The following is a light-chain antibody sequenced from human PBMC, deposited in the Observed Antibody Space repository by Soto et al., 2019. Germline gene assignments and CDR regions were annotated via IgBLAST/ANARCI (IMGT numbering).Light chain of an antibody. V-gene: IGLV2-14*01. CDR2: EVS. CDR3: SSYTRSSTLLYV. Sequence: QSVLAQPPSVSGAPGQRVTISCTGTSSNIGAGYDVHWYQQHPGKAPKLMIYEVSNRPSGVSNRFSGSKSGNTASLTISGLQAEDEADYYCSSYTRSSTLLYVFGTGTKVTVL. J-gene: IGLJ1*01. CDR1: SSNIGAGYD.